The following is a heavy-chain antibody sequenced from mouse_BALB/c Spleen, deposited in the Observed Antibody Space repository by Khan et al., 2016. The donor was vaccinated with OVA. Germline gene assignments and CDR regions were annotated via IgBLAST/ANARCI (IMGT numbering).Heavy chain of an antibody. CDR2: INPHIGET. CDR1: GYSFTGYF. D-gene: IGHD1-1*01. Sequence: VQLKESGPELVKPGASVKISCKASGYSFTGYFMNWVMQSHGKSLEWIGRINPHIGETFYNQKFKDKATLTVDASSSTAHMELRSLASEDSAVYYCTRSYCSDFDYWGQGTTLTVSS. V-gene: IGHV1-20*02. J-gene: IGHJ2*01. CDR3: TRSYCSDFDY.